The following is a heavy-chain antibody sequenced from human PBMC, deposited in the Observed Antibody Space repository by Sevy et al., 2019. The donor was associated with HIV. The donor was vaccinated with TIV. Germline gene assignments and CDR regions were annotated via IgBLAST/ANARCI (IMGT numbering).Heavy chain of an antibody. CDR1: GFTFNNAW. J-gene: IGHJ4*02. Sequence: GGSLRLSCAVSGFTFNNAWMNWVRQAPGTGLQWVGLIKSKIDGETTDYAAPVKGRFTISSDDSKNTPYLQMNSLKIEDTAVYYCATAPGYYDSAPFDYWGPGTLVTVSS. D-gene: IGHD3-22*01. V-gene: IGHV3-15*01. CDR2: IKSKIDGETT. CDR3: ATAPGYYDSAPFDY.